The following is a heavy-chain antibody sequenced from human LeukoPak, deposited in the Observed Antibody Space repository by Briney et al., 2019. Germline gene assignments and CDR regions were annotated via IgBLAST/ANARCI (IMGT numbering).Heavy chain of an antibody. Sequence: ASVKVSCEAYVDTFTGYYMYWVRHAPGQGLEWMGWINPNSGGTNYAQKFQGRVTMTRDTSISTAYMELSRLRSDDTAVYYCARGINWNDLDYWGQGTLVTVSS. V-gene: IGHV1-2*02. J-gene: IGHJ4*02. CDR2: INPNSGGT. CDR3: ARGINWNDLDY. D-gene: IGHD1-1*01. CDR1: VDTFTGYY.